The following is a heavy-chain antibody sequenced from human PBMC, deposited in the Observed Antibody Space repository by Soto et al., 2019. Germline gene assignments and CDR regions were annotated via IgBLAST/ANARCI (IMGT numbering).Heavy chain of an antibody. D-gene: IGHD6-19*01. J-gene: IGHJ4*02. V-gene: IGHV4-34*01. CDR1: GGSFSGYY. CDR3: ARGRVGSGWYRDY. CDR2: INHGGST. Sequence: PSETLSLTCAVYGGSFSGYYWSWIRQPPGKGLEWIGEINHGGSTNYNPSLKSRVTISVDTSNNHFSLKLSSVTAADTAVYYCARGRVGSGWYRDYWGQGTLVTVSS.